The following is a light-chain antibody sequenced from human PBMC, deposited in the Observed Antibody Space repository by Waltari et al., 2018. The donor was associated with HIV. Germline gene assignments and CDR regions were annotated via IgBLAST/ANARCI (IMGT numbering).Light chain of an antibody. CDR3: QQYSSSPWT. CDR2: DAS. CDR1: QTISSNF. J-gene: IGKJ1*01. Sequence: VLTQSPVSLCLSPGERATLSCGASQTISSNFLAWYQQRLGLPPSLLIYDASKRASGVPDRFSGAGSATDFTLTINRLDPEDSAVYFCQQYSSSPWTFGQGTKV. V-gene: IGKV3D-20*01.